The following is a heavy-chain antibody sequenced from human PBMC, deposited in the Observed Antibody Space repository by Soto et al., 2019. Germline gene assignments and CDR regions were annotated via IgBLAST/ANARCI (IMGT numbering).Heavy chain of an antibody. J-gene: IGHJ6*02. CDR1: GYTFTGYY. V-gene: IGHV1-18*04. CDR3: TRYIEFLPGGYPRYGKDF. CDR2: INTYNGNT. D-gene: IGHD6-25*01. Sequence: ASVKVSCKASGYTFTGYYMHWVRQAPGQGLEWMAWINTYNGNTYNAEKVQGRVTMSTDTSTNTASMELRSLRSDDTAVYYCTRYIEFLPGGYPRYGKDFWGQRTMVTVSS.